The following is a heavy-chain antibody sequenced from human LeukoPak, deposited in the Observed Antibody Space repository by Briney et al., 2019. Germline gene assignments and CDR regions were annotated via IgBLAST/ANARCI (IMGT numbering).Heavy chain of an antibody. J-gene: IGHJ4*02. CDR1: AFAFSRFA. CDR3: AKDANYYDSSGYLIPFDY. V-gene: IGHV3-23*01. CDR2: ISANGHQT. D-gene: IGHD3-22*01. Sequence: PGGSLRLPCPASAFAFSRFAMPGVGHLPGKGLTWVPSISANGHQTYYGDSVKGRFSVSRDNSKNILYLQMDSLRADDSALYYCAKDANYYDSSGYLIPFDYWGQGTLVTVSS.